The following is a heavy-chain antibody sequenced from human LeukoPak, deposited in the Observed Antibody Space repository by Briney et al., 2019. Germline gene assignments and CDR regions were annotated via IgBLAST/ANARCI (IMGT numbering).Heavy chain of an antibody. J-gene: IGHJ4*02. Sequence: GGPLRLSCAASGLTLSTYWRHWAGQAPGKGWVWVSRINSDGSSTSYADSVKGRFTISRDNAKNTLYLQMNSLRAEDTAVYYCARGPSGGRYYVGDYWGQGTLVTVSS. CDR2: INSDGSST. CDR1: GLTLSTYW. CDR3: ARGPSGGRYYVGDY. D-gene: IGHD1-26*01. V-gene: IGHV3-74*01.